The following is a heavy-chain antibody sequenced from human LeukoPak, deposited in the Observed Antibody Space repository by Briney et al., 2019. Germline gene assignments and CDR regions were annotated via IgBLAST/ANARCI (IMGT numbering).Heavy chain of an antibody. CDR2: IWDDGSNQ. V-gene: IGHV3-33*01. D-gene: IGHD6-13*01. Sequence: GRSLRLSCAASGFAFSRYGMHWVCQAPGKGLEWGAVIWDDGSNQKYADSVKGRFTISRDNSKNTLYLQMNSLRAEDTAVYYCARGRGSSWYFDYWGQGTLVTVSS. CDR3: ARGRGSSWYFDY. J-gene: IGHJ4*02. CDR1: GFAFSRYG.